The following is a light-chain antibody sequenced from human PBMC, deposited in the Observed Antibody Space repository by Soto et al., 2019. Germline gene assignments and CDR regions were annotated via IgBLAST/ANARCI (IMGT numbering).Light chain of an antibody. V-gene: IGLV2-14*01. CDR3: SSYTSSNTLGV. J-gene: IGLJ3*02. Sequence: QYALTQPASVSGSPGQSITISCSGTSSDVGGYNYVSWYQHHPGKAPKLMIYEVSNRPSGVSDRFSGSKSGNTASLTISGLQAEDEADYYCSSYTSSNTLGVFGGGTKLTVL. CDR2: EVS. CDR1: SSDVGGYNY.